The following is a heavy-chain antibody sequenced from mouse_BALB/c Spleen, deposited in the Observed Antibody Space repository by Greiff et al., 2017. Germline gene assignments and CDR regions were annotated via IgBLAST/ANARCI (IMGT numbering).Heavy chain of an antibody. CDR2: IWGDGST. Sequence: QVQLKESGPGLVAPSQSLSITCTVSGFSLTGYGVNWVRQPPGKGLEWLGMIWGDGSTDYNSALKSRLSISKDNSKSQVFLKMNSLQTDDTAMYYCARDPGYDAYYAMDYWGQGTSVTVSS. CDR1: GFSLTGYG. CDR3: ARDPGYDAYYAMDY. J-gene: IGHJ4*01. D-gene: IGHD2-2*01. V-gene: IGHV2-6-7*01.